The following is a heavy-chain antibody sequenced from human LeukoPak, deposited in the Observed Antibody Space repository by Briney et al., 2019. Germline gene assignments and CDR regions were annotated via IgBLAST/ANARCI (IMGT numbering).Heavy chain of an antibody. D-gene: IGHD4-17*01. Sequence: PGGSLRLSCAASGFTFSSYEMNWVRQAPGKGLEWVSYISSSGSTIYYADSVKGRFTISRDNAKNSLYLQMNSLRAEDTAVYYCARDLRYGDYGSWFDPWGQGTLVTVSS. J-gene: IGHJ5*02. V-gene: IGHV3-48*03. CDR2: ISSSGSTI. CDR3: ARDLRYGDYGSWFDP. CDR1: GFTFSSYE.